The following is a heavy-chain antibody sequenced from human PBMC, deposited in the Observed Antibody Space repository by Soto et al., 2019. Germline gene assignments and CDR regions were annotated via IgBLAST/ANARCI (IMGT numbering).Heavy chain of an antibody. V-gene: IGHV4-59*01. J-gene: IGHJ4*02. Sequence: SETLSLTCHVSGSSMSDYYWSWIRQSPGKGLEWFGYIYHTGTTNYNPSLKSRVTMSIDTSSNQFSLRVRSVTAADTAEYFCTRVPLAYTYEPDFWRQGTLVTVSP. CDR2: IYHTGTT. CDR3: TRVPLAYTYEPDF. CDR1: GSSMSDYY. D-gene: IGHD3-16*01.